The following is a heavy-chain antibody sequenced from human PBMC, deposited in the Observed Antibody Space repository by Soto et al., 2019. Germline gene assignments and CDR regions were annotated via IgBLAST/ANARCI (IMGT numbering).Heavy chain of an antibody. V-gene: IGHV3-23*01. CDR1: GLTFSSYA. Sequence: GGSLRLSCAASGLTFSSYAMSWVRQAPGKGLEWVSAISGSGGSTYYADSVKGRFTISRDNAKNMLHLQMNSLRAEDTAVYYCARALTYYYDIDYWGQGTLVTVSS. CDR2: ISGSGGST. J-gene: IGHJ4*02. D-gene: IGHD3-22*01. CDR3: ARALTYYYDIDY.